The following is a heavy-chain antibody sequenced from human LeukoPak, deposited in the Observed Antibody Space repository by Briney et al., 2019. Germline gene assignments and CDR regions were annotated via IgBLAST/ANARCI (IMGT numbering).Heavy chain of an antibody. CDR3: VKGYNYGYSWDY. Sequence: GGSLRLSCAASGFTFSIHWMHWVRQAPGKGLVWVSHINSGGTTTTYADAVKGRFTISRDNARNTLYLQMNSLRAEDTAVYYCVKGYNYGYSWDYWGQGTLVTVSS. CDR1: GFTFSIHW. D-gene: IGHD5-18*01. CDR2: INSGGTTT. J-gene: IGHJ4*02. V-gene: IGHV3-74*01.